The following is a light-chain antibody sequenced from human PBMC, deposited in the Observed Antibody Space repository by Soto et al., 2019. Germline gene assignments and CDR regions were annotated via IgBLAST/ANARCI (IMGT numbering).Light chain of an antibody. J-gene: IGKJ2*01. CDR1: QSVSSNY. CDR3: QQYGSSPYT. V-gene: IGKV3-20*01. Sequence: EIVLTQSPGTLSLSPGERATLSCRASQSVSSNYLAWYQQKPGQAPRLLIYGASRRASGIPDRFSGRGSGTGFSLTISRPEPEDFAVYYCQQYGSSPYTFGQGTKLEIK. CDR2: GAS.